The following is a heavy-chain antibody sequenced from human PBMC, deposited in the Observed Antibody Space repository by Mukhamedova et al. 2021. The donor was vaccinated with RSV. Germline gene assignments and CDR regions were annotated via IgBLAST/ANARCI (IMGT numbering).Heavy chain of an antibody. CDR3: TTELASYCGGDCIPYYFDY. J-gene: IGHJ4*02. V-gene: IGHV3-15*01. Sequence: RQAPGKGLEWVGRIKSKTDDGTTDYAAPVKGRFTISRDDSKNTLYLQMNSLKTEDTAVYYCTTELASYCGGDCIPYYFDYWGQGT. CDR2: IKSKTDDGTT. D-gene: IGHD2-21*02.